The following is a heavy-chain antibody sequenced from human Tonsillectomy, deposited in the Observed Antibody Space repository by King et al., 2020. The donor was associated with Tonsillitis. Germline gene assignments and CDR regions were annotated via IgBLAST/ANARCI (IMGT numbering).Heavy chain of an antibody. Sequence: QLQESGPGLVKPSETLSLTCTVPDGSISSNYWSWIRQPPGKGLEWIGNIFHSGSTNYNPSLNRRVTISVDTSKNQFSLRLTSVTATDTAVYYCARDVQSGRRFWYFDVWGRGFLVTV. CDR1: DGSISSNY. V-gene: IGHV4-59*01. D-gene: IGHD1-14*01. CDR2: IFHSGST. CDR3: ARDVQSGRRFWYFDV. J-gene: IGHJ2*01.